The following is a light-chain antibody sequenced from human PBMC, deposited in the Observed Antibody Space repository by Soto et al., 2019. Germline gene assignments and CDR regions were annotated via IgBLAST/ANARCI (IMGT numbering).Light chain of an antibody. Sequence: QSVLTQPPSASGSPGQRVTISCSGRNSNIGTNIVNWYQHLPGTAPKLLIYNTDQRPSGVPDRFSGSKSGTSASLAISGLQSEDEADYNCATWDDSLNGPVFGGGTKVTVL. J-gene: IGLJ3*02. CDR2: NTD. CDR3: ATWDDSLNGPV. V-gene: IGLV1-44*01. CDR1: NSNIGTNI.